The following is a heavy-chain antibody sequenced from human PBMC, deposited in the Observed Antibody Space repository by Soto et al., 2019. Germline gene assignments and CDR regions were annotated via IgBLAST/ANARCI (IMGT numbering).Heavy chain of an antibody. V-gene: IGHV1-2*04. CDR1: GFTFTAYH. CDR3: ARQHGDYYRWFDP. J-gene: IGHJ5*02. D-gene: IGHD4-17*01. CDR2: IDLNNGDT. Sequence: ASVKVSCKASGFTFTAYHMHWVRQVPGQGLEWMGWIDLNNGDTHYEQRFQGWVTMTRDTSISTTYMEVGSLKSDDTAVYFCARQHGDYYRWFDPWGQGTLVTVSS.